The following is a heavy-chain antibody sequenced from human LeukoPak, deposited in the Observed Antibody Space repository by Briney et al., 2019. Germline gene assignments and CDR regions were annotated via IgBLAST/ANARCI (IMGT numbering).Heavy chain of an antibody. CDR1: GFSFTSYW. D-gene: IGHD3-22*01. CDR2: IYPGDSDT. V-gene: IGHV5-51*01. CDR3: ARVYYDSSGYPSYYFDY. Sequence: GESLKTFCKGFGFSFTSYWIGWVRQMPGKGLEWMGIIYPGDSDTRYSPSFQGQVTISADKSISTAYLQWSSLKASDPAMYYCARVYYDSSGYPSYYFDYWGQGTLVTVSS. J-gene: IGHJ4*02.